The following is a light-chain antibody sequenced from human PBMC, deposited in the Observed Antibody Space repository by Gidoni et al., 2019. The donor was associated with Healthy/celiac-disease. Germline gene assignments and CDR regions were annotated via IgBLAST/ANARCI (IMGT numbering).Light chain of an antibody. CDR2: GAS. J-gene: IGKJ4*01. CDR1: QSVSSN. Sequence: EIVMTQYPATLSVSPGERATLPCRASQSVSSNLAWYQQKPGQAPRLLIYGASTRATGIPARFSGSGSGTEFTLTISSLQSEDFAVYYCQQYNNWPKTFGGXTKVEIK. V-gene: IGKV3-15*01. CDR3: QQYNNWPKT.